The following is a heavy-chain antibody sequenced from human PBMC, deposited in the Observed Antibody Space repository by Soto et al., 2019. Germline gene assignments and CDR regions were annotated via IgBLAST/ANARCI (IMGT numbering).Heavy chain of an antibody. CDR3: ARGSPHDYGDRAIDY. CDR1: GGSISSGGYS. J-gene: IGHJ4*02. V-gene: IGHV4-30-2*01. D-gene: IGHD4-17*01. Sequence: QLQLQESGSGLVKPSQTLSLTCAVSGGSISSGGYSWSWIRQPPGKGLEWIGYIYHSGSTYYNPSLNSRVTISVDRSKNQFSLKLSSVTAADTAVYYCARGSPHDYGDRAIDYWGQGTLVTVSS. CDR2: IYHSGST.